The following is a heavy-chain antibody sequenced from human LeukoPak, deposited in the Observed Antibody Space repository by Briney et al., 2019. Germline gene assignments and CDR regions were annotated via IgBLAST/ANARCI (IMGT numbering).Heavy chain of an antibody. CDR3: AKAKLRYFDWLDDY. Sequence: GRSLRLSCAASGFTFSSYGMHWVRQAPGKGLEWVAVISYDGSNKYYADSVKGRFTISRDNSKNTPYLQMNSLRAEDTAVYYCAKAKLRYFDWLDDYWGQGTLVTVSS. CDR1: GFTFSSYG. V-gene: IGHV3-30*18. CDR2: ISYDGSNK. J-gene: IGHJ4*02. D-gene: IGHD3-9*01.